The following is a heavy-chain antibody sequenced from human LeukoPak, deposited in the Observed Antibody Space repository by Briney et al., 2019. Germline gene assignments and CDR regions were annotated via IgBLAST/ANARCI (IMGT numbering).Heavy chain of an antibody. CDR3: AKGLQGYSSSWFDP. J-gene: IGHJ5*02. Sequence: GGSLRLSCAASGFTFSSYAMSWVRQAPGKGLEWVSGISGSGGSTYYADSVKGRFTISRDNSKNTLYLQMNSLRAEDTAVYYCAKGLQGYSSSWFDPWGQGTLVTASS. CDR1: GFTFSSYA. CDR2: ISGSGGST. D-gene: IGHD4-11*01. V-gene: IGHV3-23*01.